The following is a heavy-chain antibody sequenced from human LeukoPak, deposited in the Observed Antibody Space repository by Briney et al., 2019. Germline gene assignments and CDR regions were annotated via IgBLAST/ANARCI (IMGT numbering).Heavy chain of an antibody. CDR3: ARDSPQKDISRYSSGWYFQVDY. Sequence: GGSLRLSCAASGFTFSNAWMSWVRQAPGKGLEWVGRIKSKTDGGTTDYAAPVKGRFTISRDDSKNTLYLQMNSLRAEDTAVYYCARDSPQKDISRYSSGWYFQVDYWGQGTLVTVSS. D-gene: IGHD6-19*01. V-gene: IGHV3-15*01. J-gene: IGHJ4*02. CDR1: GFTFSNAW. CDR2: IKSKTDGGTT.